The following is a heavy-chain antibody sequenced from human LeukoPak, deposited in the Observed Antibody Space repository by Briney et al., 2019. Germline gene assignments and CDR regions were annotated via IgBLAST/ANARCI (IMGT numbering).Heavy chain of an antibody. V-gene: IGHV4-4*07. CDR2: IYSSGST. D-gene: IGHD1-20*01. CDR3: ARVRGNWYFDY. J-gene: IGHJ4*02. CDR1: GGSTSGYY. Sequence: SETLSLTCTVSGGSTSGYYWSWIRQPAGQGLEWIGRIYSSGSTNYNHCLKSRVTMSVETSKNQYSLKLSSVTAADTAVYYCARVRGNWYFDYWGQGILVAVSS.